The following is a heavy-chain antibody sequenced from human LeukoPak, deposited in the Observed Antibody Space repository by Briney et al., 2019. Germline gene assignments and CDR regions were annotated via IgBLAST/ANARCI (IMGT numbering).Heavy chain of an antibody. CDR2: ISDSGGST. V-gene: IGHV3-23*01. CDR1: GFTFSSYA. Sequence: GGSLRLSCAASGFTFSSYAMNWVRQAPGKGLVWVSTISDSGGSTYYADSVKGRFTISRDNSKNTLYLQMNSLRAEDTAMYYCATTSDWRFDFWGQGTLVTVSS. D-gene: IGHD6-19*01. J-gene: IGHJ4*02. CDR3: ATTSDWRFDF.